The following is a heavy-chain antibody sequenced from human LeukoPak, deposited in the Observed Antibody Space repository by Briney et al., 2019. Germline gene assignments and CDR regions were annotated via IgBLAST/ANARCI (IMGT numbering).Heavy chain of an antibody. CDR3: ARSYSYGDYSPFDY. J-gene: IGHJ4*02. D-gene: IGHD4-17*01. CDR2: IYYSGST. CDR1: GGSISSSSYY. V-gene: IGHV4-39*07. Sequence: SETLSLTCTVSGGSISSSSYYWGWIRQPPGKGLEWIGSIYYSGSTYYNPSLKSRVTISVDTSKNQFSLKLSSVTAADTAVYYCARSYSYGDYSPFDYWGQGTLVTVSS.